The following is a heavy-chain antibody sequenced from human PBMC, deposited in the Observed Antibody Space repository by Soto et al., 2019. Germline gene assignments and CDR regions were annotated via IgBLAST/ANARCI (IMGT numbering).Heavy chain of an antibody. CDR2: IYYSGGT. D-gene: IGHD4-17*01. J-gene: IGHJ3*02. CDR1: GGSISSSSYY. V-gene: IGHV4-39*01. Sequence: QLQLQESGPGLVKPSETLSLTCTVSGGSISSSSYYWGWIRQPPGKGLEWIGSIYYSGGTYYNPSLKSRVTISVDTSKNQFSLKLSSVTAADTAGYYCARLSRGYGDYGIWGQGTMVTVSS. CDR3: ARLSRGYGDYGI.